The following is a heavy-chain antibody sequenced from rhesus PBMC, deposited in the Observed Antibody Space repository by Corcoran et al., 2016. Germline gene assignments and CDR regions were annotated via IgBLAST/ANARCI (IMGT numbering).Heavy chain of an antibody. D-gene: IGHD2-39*02. CDR1: GASISSNW. Sequence: QVQLQESGPGLVKPSATLSLTCTVSGASISSNWWSWIRQPPGKGREWIGEMNGKSGSTNYNPSLKRRVTISKDASKNQFSLKLSSVTAADTAVYYCATVVVVSATTDYWGQGVLVTVSS. J-gene: IGHJ4*01. CDR2: MNGKSGST. CDR3: ATVVVVSATTDY. V-gene: IGHV4-80*01.